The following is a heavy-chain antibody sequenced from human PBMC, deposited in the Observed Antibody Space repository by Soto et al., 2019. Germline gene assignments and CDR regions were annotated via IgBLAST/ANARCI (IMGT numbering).Heavy chain of an antibody. CDR2: IYSGGST. CDR1: GFTVSNSY. V-gene: IGHV3-66*01. CDR3: ARCDGSATYCFFFAY. J-gene: IGHJ4*02. D-gene: IGHD3-10*01. Sequence: EVQVVESGGGLVQSGGSLTLSCAASGFTVSNSYMSWVRQAPGKGLEWVSAIYSGGSTYYADSVKGRFTISRDNSRNTLFLLMNSLRAEDTAVYFCARCDGSATYCFFFAYWGQGTPVTVSS.